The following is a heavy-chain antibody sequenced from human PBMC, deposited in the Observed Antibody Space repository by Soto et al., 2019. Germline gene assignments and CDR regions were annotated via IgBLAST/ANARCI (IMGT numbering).Heavy chain of an antibody. CDR3: ARDGGGIAAAGTGYYYGMDV. CDR2: ISAYNGNT. V-gene: IGHV1-18*04. J-gene: IGHJ6*02. CDR1: GYTFTSYG. D-gene: IGHD6-13*01. Sequence: GASVKVSCKASGYTFTSYGISWVRQAPGQGLEWMGWISAYNGNTNYAQKLQGRATMTTDTSTSTAYMELRSLRSDDTAVYYCARDGGGIAAAGTGYYYGMDVWGQGTTVTVSS.